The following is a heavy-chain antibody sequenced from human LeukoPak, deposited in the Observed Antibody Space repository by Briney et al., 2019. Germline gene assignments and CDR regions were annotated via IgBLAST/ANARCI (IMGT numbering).Heavy chain of an antibody. CDR1: GGSFSGYY. CDR3: ATGPDYYDSSSYYSHY. V-gene: IGHV4-34*01. D-gene: IGHD3-22*01. J-gene: IGHJ4*02. Sequence: PSETLSLTCAVYGGSFSGYYWSWIRQPPGKGLEWIGEITQSGTTKYNPSLKSRVTMSVDTSKNQFSLRLSSVTPADTAVYYCATGPDYYDSSSYYSHYWGRGTLVTVSS. CDR2: ITQSGTT.